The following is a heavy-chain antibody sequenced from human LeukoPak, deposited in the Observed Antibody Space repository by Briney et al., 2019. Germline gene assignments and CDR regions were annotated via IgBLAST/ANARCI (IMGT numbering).Heavy chain of an antibody. CDR2: IFPSGGEI. CDR3: ARDGSGRVPEMSAPDY. V-gene: IGHV3-23*01. J-gene: IGHJ4*02. Sequence: GGSLRLSCAASGFTFSTFAMIWVRQPPGKGLEWVSSIFPSGGEIHYADSVRGRFTISRDNSKSILSLQMNSLRAEDTAVYYCARDGSGRVPEMSAPDYWGQGTLVTVSS. D-gene: IGHD3-10*01. CDR1: GFTFSTFA.